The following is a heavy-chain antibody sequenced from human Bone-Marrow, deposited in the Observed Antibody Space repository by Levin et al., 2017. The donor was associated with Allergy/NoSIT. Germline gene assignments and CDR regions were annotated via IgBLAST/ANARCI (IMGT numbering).Heavy chain of an antibody. CDR2: LFYSGTT. V-gene: IGHV4-31*03. D-gene: IGHD6-19*01. Sequence: PSETLSLTCTVSGGSISSHSYYWSWLRQHPETGLEWIGYLFYSGTTYYNPSLKSRLTMSVDTSKNQFSLELNSVTAADTALYYCASLQWLDGDYYFDYWGQGILVTVSS. CDR3: ASLQWLDGDYYFDY. CDR1: GGSISSHSYY. J-gene: IGHJ4*02.